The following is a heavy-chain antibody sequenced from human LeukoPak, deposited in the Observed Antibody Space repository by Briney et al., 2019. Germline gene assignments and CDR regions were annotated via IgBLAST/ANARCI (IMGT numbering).Heavy chain of an antibody. V-gene: IGHV3-21*01. D-gene: IGHD2-8*02. CDR2: ISSSSSYI. CDR1: GFTFRSYS. Sequence: GGSLRLSCAASGFTFRSYSMNWVRQAPGKGLEWVSSISSSSSYIYYADSVKGRFTISRDNAKNSLYLQMNSLRAEDTAVYYCARVTGGTTLDYWGQGTLVTVSS. J-gene: IGHJ4*02. CDR3: ARVTGGTTLDY.